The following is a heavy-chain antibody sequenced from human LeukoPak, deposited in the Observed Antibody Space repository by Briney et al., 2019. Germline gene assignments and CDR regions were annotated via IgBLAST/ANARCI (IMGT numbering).Heavy chain of an antibody. D-gene: IGHD3-3*01. CDR1: GFTFSSYA. J-gene: IGHJ4*02. CDR3: AKDKFWSGVTFDY. CDR2: ISGSDRST. V-gene: IGHV3-23*01. Sequence: GESLKISCAASGFTFSSYAMSWARQAPGKGLEWVSGISGSDRSTYYADSVKGRFTISRDSSKNTLYLQMNSLRVEDTAVYYCAKDKFWSGVTFDYWGQGTLVTVSS.